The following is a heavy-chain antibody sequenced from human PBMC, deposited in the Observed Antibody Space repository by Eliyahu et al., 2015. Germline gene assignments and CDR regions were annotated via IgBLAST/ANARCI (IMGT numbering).Heavy chain of an antibody. D-gene: IGHD3-9*01. CDR1: GGSFSGYY. CDR3: ARGYYDILTGPRGGMDV. Sequence: QVQLQQWGAGLLKPSXTLSLXCAVXGGSFSGYYWTWXRQPPGEGLEWIGEINHSGGTSYNPSLKSRVTISLDTSKNQFSLKLSSVTAADTAVYYCARGYYDILTGPRGGMDVWGQGTTVTVSS. V-gene: IGHV4-34*01. CDR2: INHSGGT. J-gene: IGHJ6*02.